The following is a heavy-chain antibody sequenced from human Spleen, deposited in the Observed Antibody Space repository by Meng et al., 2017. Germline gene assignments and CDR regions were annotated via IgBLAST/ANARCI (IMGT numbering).Heavy chain of an antibody. CDR2: IGDSGSST. CDR1: GFTFSNYA. Sequence: GGSLRLSCAASGFTFSNYALTWVRQAPGKGLEWVSFIGDSGSSTYYADSVKGRFTISRDNSKTTLYLQLNSLRADDTAVYYCAKDDYSSAWSRDAFDIWGQGTMVTVSS. V-gene: IGHV3-23*01. D-gene: IGHD6-19*01. CDR3: AKDDYSSAWSRDAFDI. J-gene: IGHJ3*02.